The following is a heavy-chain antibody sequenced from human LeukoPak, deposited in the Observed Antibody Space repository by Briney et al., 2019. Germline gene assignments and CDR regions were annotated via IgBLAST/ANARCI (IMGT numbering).Heavy chain of an antibody. CDR3: ARHDCDSSRCSVNWFDP. J-gene: IGHJ5*02. V-gene: IGHV4-39*01. CDR2: IYDSGNT. D-gene: IGHD2/OR15-2a*01. Sequence: PSETLSLTCTVSGVSMSSSPYYWGWIRQPPGKGLEWIGTIYDSGNTNYNPSLRSRLTISVDTSRNQFSLKLSSVTAADTAVYYCARHDCDSSRCSVNWFDPWGQGTLVTVYS. CDR1: GVSMSSSPYY.